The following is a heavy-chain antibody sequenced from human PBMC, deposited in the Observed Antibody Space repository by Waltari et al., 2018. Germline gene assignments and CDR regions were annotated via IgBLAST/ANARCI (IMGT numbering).Heavy chain of an antibody. CDR3: ATLPIPLELWYFDL. V-gene: IGHV4-39*01. CDR1: GVSISPSRSY. D-gene: IGHD1-7*01. Sequence: QLQLQESGPGLVNPSATLSLTCTVSGVSISPSRSYWGWIRQPPGKGLDWIGSLHYGGSSYFNPSLKSRGTISVDTSKNQFSLKLTSVTAADTAVYYCATLPIPLELWYFDLWGRGTLVTVSS. J-gene: IGHJ2*01. CDR2: LHYGGSS.